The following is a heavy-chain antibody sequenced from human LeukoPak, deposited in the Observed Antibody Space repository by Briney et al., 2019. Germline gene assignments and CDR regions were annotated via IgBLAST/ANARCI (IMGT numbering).Heavy chain of an antibody. V-gene: IGHV3-11*01. CDR3: ARARGTYSFDY. D-gene: IGHD6-6*01. CDR2: ISSTGSTI. J-gene: IGHJ4*02. Sequence: GGSLRLSCAASGFTFRDYYMSWMRQAPGKGLECVSYISSTGSTIYYAGSVKGRFTISADNANNSLYLQMNSLRADDTAVYYCARARGTYSFDYWGQGTLVTVSS. CDR1: GFTFRDYY.